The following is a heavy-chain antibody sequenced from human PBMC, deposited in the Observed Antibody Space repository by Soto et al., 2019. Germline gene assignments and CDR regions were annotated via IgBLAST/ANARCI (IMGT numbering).Heavy chain of an antibody. CDR1: GFTFSLYE. CDR3: AREFDPDAFDI. Sequence: GGSLRLSCAASGFTFSLYEMNGVRQAPGKGLEWVSYISSAGGTMYYADSVRGRFTMSRDNAKSSLYLQMNSLRAEDTAVYYCAREFDPDAFDIWGQGTMVTVSS. V-gene: IGHV3-48*03. D-gene: IGHD3-9*01. CDR2: ISSAGGTM. J-gene: IGHJ3*02.